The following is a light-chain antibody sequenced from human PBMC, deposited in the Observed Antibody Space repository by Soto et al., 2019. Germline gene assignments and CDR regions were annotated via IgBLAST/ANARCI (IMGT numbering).Light chain of an antibody. J-gene: IGLJ1*01. Sequence: QSVLTQPPSASGSPGQSVTISCTGTSSDVCGYNYVSWYQQHPGKAPKLMIYEVNKRPSGVPDRFSGSKSGNTASPTVTGLQAEDEADYYCQSYDSYLSHFYVFGTGTKVTVL. CDR2: EVN. CDR3: QSYDSYLSHFYV. V-gene: IGLV2-8*01. CDR1: SSDVCGYNY.